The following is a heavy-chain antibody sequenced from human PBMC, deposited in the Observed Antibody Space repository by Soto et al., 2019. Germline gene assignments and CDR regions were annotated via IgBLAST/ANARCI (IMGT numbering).Heavy chain of an antibody. D-gene: IGHD6-13*01. Sequence: SETLSLTCTVSGGSISNSSYLWGWIRQPPGKGLQWIGSVSYSGSTYYNPSLKSRVTISVDTSKNQFSLKLSSVTAADTAVYYCARDRGSSSWSPYFDYWGQGTLVTVSS. CDR1: GGSISNSSYL. J-gene: IGHJ4*02. CDR3: ARDRGSSSWSPYFDY. V-gene: IGHV4-39*07. CDR2: VSYSGST.